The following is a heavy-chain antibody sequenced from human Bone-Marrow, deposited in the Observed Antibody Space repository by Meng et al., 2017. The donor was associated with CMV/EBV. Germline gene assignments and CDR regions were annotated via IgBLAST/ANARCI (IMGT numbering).Heavy chain of an antibody. CDR1: GFIFSTYA. Sequence: GGSLRLSCAASGFIFSTYAMNWVRQAPGKGLEWVSVIYSGGSSTYYADSVKGRFTISRDNSKNTLYLQMNSLRVEDTAAYYCAKDREYYDYNYGMDVWGQGTTVTVSS. V-gene: IGHV3-23*03. CDR2: IYSGGSST. D-gene: IGHD3-3*01. CDR3: AKDREYYDYNYGMDV. J-gene: IGHJ6*02.